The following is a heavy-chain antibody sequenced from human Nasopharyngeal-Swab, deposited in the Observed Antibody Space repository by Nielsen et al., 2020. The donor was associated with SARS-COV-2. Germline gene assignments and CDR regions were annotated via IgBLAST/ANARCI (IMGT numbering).Heavy chain of an antibody. CDR2: ISYDGSNK. CDR1: GFTFSSYG. J-gene: IGHJ4*02. V-gene: IGHV3-30*03. D-gene: IGHD5-18*01. Sequence: GESLKISCAASGFTFSSYGMHWVRQAPGKGLEWVAVISYDGSNKYYADSVKGRFTISRDNSKNTLYLQMNSLRAEDTAVYYCARAIRGYSSYYFYYWGQGTLVTVSS. CDR3: ARAIRGYSSYYFYY.